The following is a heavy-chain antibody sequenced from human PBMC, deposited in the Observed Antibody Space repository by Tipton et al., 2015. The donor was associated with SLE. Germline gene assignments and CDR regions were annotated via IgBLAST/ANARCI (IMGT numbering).Heavy chain of an antibody. CDR1: GGSMSTYY. V-gene: IGHV4-59*12. J-gene: IGHJ4*02. Sequence: LRLSCTVSGGSMSTYYWSWIRLPPGKGLEWIGYIYYSGGTSYNPSLNSRVTISVDTSKNQFSLKLSSVTAADTALYYCARPGSPFWSGYPFDYWGQGTLVTVSS. D-gene: IGHD3-3*01. CDR2: IYYSGGT. CDR3: ARPGSPFWSGYPFDY.